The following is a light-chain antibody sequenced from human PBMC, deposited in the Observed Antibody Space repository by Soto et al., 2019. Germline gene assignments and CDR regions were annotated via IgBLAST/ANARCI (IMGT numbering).Light chain of an antibody. Sequence: QSVLTQPASVSGSPGQSITISCTGTRSDVGGYNYVSWYQQHPGKAPKLMIYEVSKWPSGVSNRFSGSKSGNTASLTISGLQAEDEGDYYCSSYTRIGTLVFGGGTKLTVL. V-gene: IGLV2-14*01. CDR1: RSDVGGYNY. CDR3: SSYTRIGTLV. J-gene: IGLJ2*01. CDR2: EVS.